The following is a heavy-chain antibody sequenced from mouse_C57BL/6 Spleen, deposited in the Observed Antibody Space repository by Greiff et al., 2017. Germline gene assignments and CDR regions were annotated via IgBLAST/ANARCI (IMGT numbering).Heavy chain of an antibody. CDR3: TSITTAFWDFDY. CDR1: GFTFSNYW. Sequence: EVKLEESGGGLVQPGGSMKLSCVASGFTFSNYWMNWVRQSPEKGLEWVAQIRLKSDNYATHYAESVKGRFTISRDDSKSSVYLQMNNLRAEDTGIYYCTSITTAFWDFDYWGQGTTLTVSS. V-gene: IGHV6-3*01. J-gene: IGHJ2*01. D-gene: IGHD1-1*01. CDR2: IRLKSDNYAT.